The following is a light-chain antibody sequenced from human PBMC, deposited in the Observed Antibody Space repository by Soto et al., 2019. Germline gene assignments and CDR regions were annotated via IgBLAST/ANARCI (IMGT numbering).Light chain of an antibody. CDR1: SSNIGSNT. J-gene: IGLJ1*01. V-gene: IGLV1-44*01. CDR3: AAWDDSLIGYV. CDR2: SNN. Sequence: QSVLTQPPSASGTPGQRVTISCSGSSSNIGSNTVNWYQQLPGTAPKLLIYSNNQRPSGVPDRFSGSKSGPSASLAISGLQSEDEADYYCAAWDDSLIGYVFGTGTKLTVL.